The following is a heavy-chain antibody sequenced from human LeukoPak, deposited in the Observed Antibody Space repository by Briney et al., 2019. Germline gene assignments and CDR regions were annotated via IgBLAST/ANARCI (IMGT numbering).Heavy chain of an antibody. J-gene: IGHJ6*02. CDR2: VSYSGST. V-gene: IGHV4-59*01. Sequence: LETLSLTCTVSGGSISNYYWSWIRQPPGKGLEWIGYVSYSGSTNYNPSLKSRVTMSVDTSKNQFSLKLSSVTAADTAVYCCAREEGGDYYYGMDVWGQGTTVTVSS. CDR3: AREEGGDYYYGMDV. CDR1: GGSISNYY. D-gene: IGHD1-26*01.